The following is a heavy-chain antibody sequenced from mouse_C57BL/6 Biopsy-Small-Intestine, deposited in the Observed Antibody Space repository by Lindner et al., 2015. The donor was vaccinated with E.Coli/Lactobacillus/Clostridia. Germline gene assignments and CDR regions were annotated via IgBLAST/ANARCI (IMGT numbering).Heavy chain of an antibody. CDR3: ARDYGSSYDY. V-gene: IGHV1-54*01. CDR1: GYAFTNYS. D-gene: IGHD1-1*01. J-gene: IGHJ2*01. Sequence: VQLQESGAELVRPGTSVKVSCKASGYAFTNYSIEWVKQRPGQGLEWIGVINPGSGGTNYNEKFKGKATLTADKSSSTAYMQLSSLTSEDSAVYFCARDYGSSYDYWGQGTTLTVSS. CDR2: INPGSGGT.